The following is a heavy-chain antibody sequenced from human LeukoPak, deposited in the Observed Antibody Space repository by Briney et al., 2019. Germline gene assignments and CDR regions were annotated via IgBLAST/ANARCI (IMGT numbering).Heavy chain of an antibody. CDR1: GGSFNGYY. J-gene: IGHJ4*02. D-gene: IGHD6-13*01. V-gene: IGHV4-34*01. Sequence: PSETLSLTCAVYGGSFNGYYWSWIRQPPGKGLEWIGEINHSGSTNYNPSLKSRVTISVDTSKNQFSLKLSSMTAADTAVYYCARVAAGQYYFDYWGQGTLVTVSS. CDR2: INHSGST. CDR3: ARVAAGQYYFDY.